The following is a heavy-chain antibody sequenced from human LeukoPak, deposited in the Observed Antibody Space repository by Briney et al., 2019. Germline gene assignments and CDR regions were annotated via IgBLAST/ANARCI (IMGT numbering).Heavy chain of an antibody. CDR3: ATLQGRYDSSPRDY. CDR2: ISYDGSNK. V-gene: IGHV3-30*03. D-gene: IGHD3-22*01. Sequence: GGSLRLSCAASGFTFSSYGMHWVRQAPGKGLEWVAVISYDGSNKYYADSVKGRFTIPRDNSKNTLYLQMNSLRAEDTAVYYCATLQGRYDSSPRDYWGQGTLVTVSS. J-gene: IGHJ4*02. CDR1: GFTFSSYG.